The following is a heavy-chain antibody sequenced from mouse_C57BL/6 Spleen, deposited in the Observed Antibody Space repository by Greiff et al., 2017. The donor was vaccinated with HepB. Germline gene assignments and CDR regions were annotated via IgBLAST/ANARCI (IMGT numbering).Heavy chain of an antibody. Sequence: QVQLKQPGAELVKPGASVKLSCKASGYTFTSYWMHWVKQRPGQGLEWIGMIHPNSGSTNYNEKFKSKATLTVDKSSSTAYMQLSSLTSEDSAVYYCASISADWDGEFAYWGQGTLVTVSA. D-gene: IGHD4-1*01. CDR1: GYTFTSYW. V-gene: IGHV1-64*01. J-gene: IGHJ3*01. CDR2: IHPNSGST. CDR3: ASISADWDGEFAY.